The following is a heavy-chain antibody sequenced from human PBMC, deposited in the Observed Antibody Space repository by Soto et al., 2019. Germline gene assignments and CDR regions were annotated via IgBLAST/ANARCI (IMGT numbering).Heavy chain of an antibody. V-gene: IGHV3-64D*06. CDR1: GFTFSSYA. Sequence: PGGSLRLSCSASGFTFSSYALHWVRQAPGKGLEYVSVISPDGGSTYYADSVKGRFTVSRDNSKNTLYLQMSSLSADDTAVYYCVKSRGGNNFDFFDWGQGALVTVSS. D-gene: IGHD5-12*01. CDR3: VKSRGGNNFDFFD. CDR2: ISPDGGST. J-gene: IGHJ4*02.